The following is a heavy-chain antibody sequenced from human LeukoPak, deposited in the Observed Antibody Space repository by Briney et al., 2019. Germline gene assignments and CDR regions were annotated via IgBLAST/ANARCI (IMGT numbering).Heavy chain of an antibody. Sequence: PGGSLRLSCAASGFTFSNYGMHWVRQAPGKGLEWVAVISYDGSNKYYADSVKGRFTISRDNSKNTLYLQMNSLRAEDTAVYYCAKDRSGRYFDYWGQGTLVTVSS. D-gene: IGHD3-10*01. V-gene: IGHV3-30*18. CDR1: GFTFSNYG. CDR2: ISYDGSNK. J-gene: IGHJ4*02. CDR3: AKDRSGRYFDY.